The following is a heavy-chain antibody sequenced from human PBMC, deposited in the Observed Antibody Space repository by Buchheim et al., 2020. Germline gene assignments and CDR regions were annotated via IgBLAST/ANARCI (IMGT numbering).Heavy chain of an antibody. D-gene: IGHD2-15*01. CDR2: INPNSGGT. CDR1: GYTFTGYY. Sequence: QVQLVQSGAEVKKPGASVKVSCKASGYTFTGYYMHWVRQAPGQGLEWMGWINPNSGGTNYAQKFQGRVTMTRDTSTSTVYMELSSLRSEDTAVYYCARDRTGRVVAAANWFDPWGQGTL. CDR3: ARDRTGRVVAAANWFDP. V-gene: IGHV1-2*02. J-gene: IGHJ5*02.